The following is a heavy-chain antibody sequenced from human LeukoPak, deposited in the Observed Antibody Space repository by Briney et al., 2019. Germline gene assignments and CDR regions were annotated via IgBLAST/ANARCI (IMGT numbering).Heavy chain of an antibody. Sequence: GGSLRLSCAASGFTFSSYGMHWVRQAPGKGLEWVAVILSDGSKEFYTDSVKGRFTISRDNSKNTLYLQMNSLRAEDTAVYYCARGTVKVDYWGQGTLVTASS. CDR3: ARGTVKVDY. CDR1: GFTFSSYG. J-gene: IGHJ4*02. D-gene: IGHD4-17*01. V-gene: IGHV3-30*19. CDR2: ILSDGSKE.